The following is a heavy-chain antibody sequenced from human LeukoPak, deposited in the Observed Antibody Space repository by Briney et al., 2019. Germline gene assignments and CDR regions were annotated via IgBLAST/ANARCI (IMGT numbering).Heavy chain of an antibody. Sequence: GGSLRLSCAASGFTFSTYSLHWVRQAPGKGLEWVSAISSDSEYIYYADSVKGRFTISRDNAKNSLYLQMNSLRAEDTAVYYCASGLFRYCSSTSCPLFDYWGQGTLVTVSS. CDR1: GFTFSTYS. D-gene: IGHD2-2*01. J-gene: IGHJ4*02. V-gene: IGHV3-21*01. CDR3: ASGLFRYCSSTSCPLFDY. CDR2: ISSDSEYI.